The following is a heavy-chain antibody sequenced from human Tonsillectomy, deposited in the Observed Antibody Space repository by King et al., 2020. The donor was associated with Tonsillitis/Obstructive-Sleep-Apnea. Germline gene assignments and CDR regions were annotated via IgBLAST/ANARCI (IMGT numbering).Heavy chain of an antibody. D-gene: IGHD1-14*01. Sequence: VQLVESGGGLVQPGGSLRLSCSASGFTFSSYAMHWVRQAPGKGLEYVSAISSNGGSTYYADSVKGRFTISRDNSKNTLYLQMSSLRAEDTAVYYCVKDVGGFLTLGTGYYFDYWGQGTLVTVSS. CDR3: VKDVGGFLTLGTGYYFDY. V-gene: IGHV3-64D*06. CDR2: ISSNGGST. J-gene: IGHJ4*02. CDR1: GFTFSSYA.